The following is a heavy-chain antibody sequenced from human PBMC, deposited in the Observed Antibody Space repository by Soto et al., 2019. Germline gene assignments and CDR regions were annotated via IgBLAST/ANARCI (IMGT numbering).Heavy chain of an antibody. Sequence: SDTLSLTCTVSVFAVISFSYYLSFIRQPPGKGLEWIGYMYNSGSTNYNPSLKIRVIISVDTSKKQFSLKLSSVTAADTAVYYCARVSSGWYYFDSWGQRTLVTVSS. J-gene: IGHJ4*02. D-gene: IGHD6-19*01. CDR3: ARVSSGWYYFDS. V-gene: IGHV4-61*01. CDR2: MYNSGST. CDR1: VFAVISFSYY.